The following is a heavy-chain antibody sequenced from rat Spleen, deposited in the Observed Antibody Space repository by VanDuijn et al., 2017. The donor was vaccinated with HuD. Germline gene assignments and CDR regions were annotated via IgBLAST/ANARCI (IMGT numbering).Heavy chain of an antibody. J-gene: IGHJ2*01. D-gene: IGHD5-1*01. CDR1: GFTFNSYD. Sequence: EVQLVESGGGLVQPGGSLKLSCAVSGFTFNSYDMAWVRQAPKKGLEWVASISYDGSRTYYRDSVKGRFTISRDNAKSILYVQMDSLRPEDTATYYCATSGSYFDYWGQGVMVTVSS. CDR3: ATSGSYFDY. CDR2: ISYDGSRT. V-gene: IGHV5S10*01.